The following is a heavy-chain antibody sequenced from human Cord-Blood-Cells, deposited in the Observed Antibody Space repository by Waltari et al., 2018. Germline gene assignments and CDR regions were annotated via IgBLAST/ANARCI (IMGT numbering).Heavy chain of an antibody. CDR3: AKSPRIAVAGTDAFDI. J-gene: IGHJ3*02. CDR1: GFTFSSHA. CDR2: ISGSGGST. D-gene: IGHD6-19*01. Sequence: EVQLLESGGGLVQTGGSLRNSCAASGFTFSSHALSGVRQAPGQGLEWVSAISGSGGSTYYADSVKGRFTISRDNSKNTLYLQMNSLRAEDTAVYYCAKSPRIAVAGTDAFDIWGQGTMVTVSS. V-gene: IGHV3-23*01.